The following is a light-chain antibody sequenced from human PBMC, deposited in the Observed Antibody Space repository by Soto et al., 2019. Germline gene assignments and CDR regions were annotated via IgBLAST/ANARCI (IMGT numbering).Light chain of an antibody. J-gene: IGKJ5*01. Sequence: EIVLTQSPLSLSVTPGQPASISCKSSQGLVYSDVETYLYWYLLKSGQPPQLLISEVSNRFSGVSDRISGSGSGTNFTLKISWVDAEDVGVYCCMQSIQLPITLGQGTRLEIK. CDR2: EVS. CDR3: MQSIQLPIT. CDR1: QGLVYSDVETY. V-gene: IGKV2D-29*01.